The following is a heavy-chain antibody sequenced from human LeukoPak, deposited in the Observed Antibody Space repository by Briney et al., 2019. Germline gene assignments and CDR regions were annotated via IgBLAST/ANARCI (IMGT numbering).Heavy chain of an antibody. D-gene: IGHD2-2*01. CDR1: RFSFSSYA. V-gene: IGHV3-23*01. CDR2: ISGRGDRT. CDR3: LIPAMNY. Sequence: GGSLRLSCEVSRFSFSSYAMTWVRQAPGKGLEWVSAISGRGDRTSYADSVKGRVTTSRDNSKNTLYLQMNSLRVEDTAVYYPLIPAMNYWGQVTLVMVSS. J-gene: IGHJ4*02.